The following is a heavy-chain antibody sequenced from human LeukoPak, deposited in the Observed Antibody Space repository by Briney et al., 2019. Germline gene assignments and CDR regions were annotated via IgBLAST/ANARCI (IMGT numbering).Heavy chain of an antibody. CDR1: GFVFYDYS. V-gene: IGHV3-43*01. CDR2: INWDGSGT. Sequence: GGSLRLSCAASGFVFYDYSMHRVRQTPGKGLEWISAINWDGSGTYYAESLKGRFTISRDNGDRTLYLQMNKLRTDDTALYYCASEGGYKGPFDYWGRGTLVTVSS. D-gene: IGHD3-22*01. CDR3: ASEGGYKGPFDY. J-gene: IGHJ4*02.